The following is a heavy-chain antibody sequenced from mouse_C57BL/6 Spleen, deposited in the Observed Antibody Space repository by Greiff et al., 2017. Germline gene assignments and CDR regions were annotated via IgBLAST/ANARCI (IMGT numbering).Heavy chain of an antibody. V-gene: IGHV1-55*01. CDR2: IYPGSGST. Sequence: VQLQQPGAELVKPGASVKMSCKASGYTFTSYWITWVKQRPGPGLEWIGDIYPGSGSTNYNEKFKSKATLTVDTSSSTAYMQLSSLTSEDSAVYYCARRSSYGSSFDYWGQGTTLTVSS. CDR3: ARRSSYGSSFDY. CDR1: GYTFTSYW. J-gene: IGHJ2*01. D-gene: IGHD1-1*01.